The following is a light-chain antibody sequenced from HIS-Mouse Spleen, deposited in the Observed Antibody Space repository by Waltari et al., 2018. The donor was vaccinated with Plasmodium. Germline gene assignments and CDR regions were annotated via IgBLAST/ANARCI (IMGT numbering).Light chain of an antibody. CDR1: SSDVGSYYL. J-gene: IGLJ2*01. Sequence: QSALTQPASVSGSPGQSITTSCTGTSSDVGSYYLVSWYQQHPGKAPKLMIYEGSKRPSGVSNRFSGSKSGNTASLTISGLQAEDEADYYCCSYAGSRMVFGGGTKLTVL. CDR3: CSYAGSRMV. V-gene: IGLV2-23*01. CDR2: EGS.